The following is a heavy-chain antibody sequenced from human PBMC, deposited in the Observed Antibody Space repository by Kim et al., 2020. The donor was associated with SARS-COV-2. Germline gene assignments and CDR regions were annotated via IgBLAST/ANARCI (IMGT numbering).Heavy chain of an antibody. V-gene: IGHV4-4*07. J-gene: IGHJ6*02. CDR1: GGSISSYY. CDR2: IYTSGST. D-gene: IGHD3-16*01. CDR3: ARYSTWLTLWGEHYYYGMDV. Sequence: SETLSLTCTVSGGSISSYYWSWIRQPAGKGLEWIGRIYTSGSTNYNPSLRSRVTMSVDTSKNQFSLKLSSVTAADTAVYYCARYSTWLTLWGEHYYYGMDVWGQGTTVTVSS.